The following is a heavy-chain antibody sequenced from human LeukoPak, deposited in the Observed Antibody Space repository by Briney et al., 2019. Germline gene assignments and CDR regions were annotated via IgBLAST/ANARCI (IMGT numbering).Heavy chain of an antibody. CDR1: GFTFSSYS. V-gene: IGHV3-21*01. CDR2: ISGSSSYI. CDR3: ARDTVTTGAY. J-gene: IGHJ4*02. Sequence: GGSLRLSCAASGFTFSSYSMNWVRQAPGKGLEWVSSISGSSSYIYYADSVKGRFTISRDNAKNSLYLQMNSLRAEDTAVYYCARDTVTTGAYWGQGTLVTVSS. D-gene: IGHD4-17*01.